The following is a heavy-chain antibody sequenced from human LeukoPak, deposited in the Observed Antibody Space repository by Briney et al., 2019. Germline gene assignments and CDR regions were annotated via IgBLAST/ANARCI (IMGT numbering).Heavy chain of an antibody. J-gene: IGHJ4*02. V-gene: IGHV3-30*14. CDR1: GFTFGNYG. Sequence: PGGSLRLSCAASGFTFGNYGLHWVRQAPGKGLEWVASISHDGSNTYYADSVKGRFTISRDNSKNTLYLQMNSLRAEDTAVYYCARGPKGGYENWLPPDYWGQGTLVTVSS. CDR2: ISHDGSNT. D-gene: IGHD2-2*01. CDR3: ARGPKGGYENWLPPDY.